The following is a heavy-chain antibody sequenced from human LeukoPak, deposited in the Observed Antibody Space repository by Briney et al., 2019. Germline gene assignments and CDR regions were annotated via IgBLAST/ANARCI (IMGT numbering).Heavy chain of an antibody. D-gene: IGHD2-21*02. CDR3: AKTKVGTGLDALDI. Sequence: GGSLRLSCAASGFTFNSYAMHWVRQAAGKGLEWVAIISYAGSNKFYADSVKGRFAISRDNSKNTLYLQMDSLRAEDTAVYYCAKTKVGTGLDALDIWGQGTTVTVSS. J-gene: IGHJ3*02. CDR1: GFTFNSYA. CDR2: ISYAGSNK. V-gene: IGHV3-30-3*02.